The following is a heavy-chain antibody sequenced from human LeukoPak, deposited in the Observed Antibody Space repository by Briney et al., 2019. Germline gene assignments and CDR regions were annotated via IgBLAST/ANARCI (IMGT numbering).Heavy chain of an antibody. J-gene: IGHJ5*02. D-gene: IGHD1-26*01. CDR3: ARWSGSGSYFRFDP. CDR1: GGSFSGYY. V-gene: IGHV4-34*01. CDR2: INHSGST. Sequence: PSETLSLTCAVYGGSFSGYYWSWIRQPPGKELEWIGEINHSGSTNYNPSLKSRVTISVDTSKNQFSLKLSSVTAADTAVYYCARWSGSGSYFRFDPWGQGTLVTVSS.